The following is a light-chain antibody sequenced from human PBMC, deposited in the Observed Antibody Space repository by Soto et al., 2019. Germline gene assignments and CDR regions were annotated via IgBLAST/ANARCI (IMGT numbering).Light chain of an antibody. V-gene: IGKV1-9*01. J-gene: IGKJ4*01. Sequence: DIQLTQSPSFLSASVGDRVTTTCRASQGISSYLAWYQQKPGKAPKLLIYAASTLQSGVPSRFSGSGSGTEFTLTISSLQPEDFATYYCQQLNSYPPFFGGGTKVEIK. CDR3: QQLNSYPPF. CDR1: QGISSY. CDR2: AAS.